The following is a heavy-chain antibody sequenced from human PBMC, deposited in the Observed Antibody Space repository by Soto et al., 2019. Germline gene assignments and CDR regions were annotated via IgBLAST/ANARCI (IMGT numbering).Heavy chain of an antibody. V-gene: IGHV1-69*05. D-gene: IGHD5-12*01. CDR2: IIPMLGTA. Sequence: QVQLVQSGAEVKKPESSVKVSCKAPGGTFSTYAISWVRQAPGQGLEWMGGIIPMLGTANYAQRFQDRVTXTXXESTNTVDMELCSLISEDTAVYFCASGIQQWLRRINNGYSAWGQGTLVTVSS. J-gene: IGHJ5*02. CDR1: GGTFSTYA. CDR3: ASGIQQWLRRINNGYSA.